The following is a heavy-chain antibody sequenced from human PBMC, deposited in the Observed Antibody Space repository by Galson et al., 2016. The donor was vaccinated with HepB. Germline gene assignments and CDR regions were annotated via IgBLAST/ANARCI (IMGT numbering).Heavy chain of an antibody. D-gene: IGHD3-9*01. Sequence: SVKVSCKASGYTFTNYGVSWVRQAPGQGLEWMGWISSYNGDTNYAQKFQGRVTMTTDKSTSTAYMDLRSLKSDDTAVYFCARGGANFDWILDFWGQGTLVSVPS. CDR3: ARGGANFDWILDF. J-gene: IGHJ4*02. V-gene: IGHV1-18*01. CDR2: ISSYNGDT. CDR1: GYTFTNYG.